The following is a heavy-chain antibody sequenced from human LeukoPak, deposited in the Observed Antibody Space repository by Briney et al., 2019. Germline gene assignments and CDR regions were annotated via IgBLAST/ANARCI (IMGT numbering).Heavy chain of an antibody. J-gene: IGHJ4*02. CDR3: ARATDTAMATFDY. CDR2: IYTSGST. D-gene: IGHD5-18*01. V-gene: IGHV4-61*09. CDR1: GGSISSGSYY. Sequence: SQTLSLTCTVSGGSISSGSYYWSWIRQPAGKGLEWIGHIYTSGSTNYNPSLKSRVTISVDTSKNQFSLKLSSVTAADTAVYYCARATDTAMATFDYWGQGTLVTVSS.